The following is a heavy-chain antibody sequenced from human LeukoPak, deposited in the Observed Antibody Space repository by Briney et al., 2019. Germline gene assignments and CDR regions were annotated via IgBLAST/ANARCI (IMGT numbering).Heavy chain of an antibody. D-gene: IGHD6-6*01. CDR3: ARMYSSSPYYFDY. Sequence: SVKVSCKASGGTFSSYAISWVRQAPGQGLEWMGGIIPIFGTANYAQKFQGRVTITADKSTSTAYMELSSLRSEDTAVYYCARMYSSSPYYFDYWGQGTLVTVSS. CDR1: GGTFSSYA. V-gene: IGHV1-69*06. CDR2: IIPIFGTA. J-gene: IGHJ4*02.